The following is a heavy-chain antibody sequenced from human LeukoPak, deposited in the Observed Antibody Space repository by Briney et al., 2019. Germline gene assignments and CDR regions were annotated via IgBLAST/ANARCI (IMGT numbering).Heavy chain of an antibody. CDR1: GFTVSSNY. CDR3: ARDLPPYYDSSGYLERGASAFDI. Sequence: QPGGSLRLSCAASGFTVSSNYMSWVRQAPGKGLEWVSVIYSGGSTYYADSVKGRFTISRDNSKNTLYLQMNSLRAEDTAVYYCARDLPPYYDSSGYLERGASAFDIWGQGTMVTVSS. CDR2: IYSGGST. V-gene: IGHV3-66*01. D-gene: IGHD3-22*01. J-gene: IGHJ3*02.